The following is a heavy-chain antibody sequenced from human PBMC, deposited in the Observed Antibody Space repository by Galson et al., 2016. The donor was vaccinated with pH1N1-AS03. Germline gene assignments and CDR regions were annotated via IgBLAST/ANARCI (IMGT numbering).Heavy chain of an antibody. D-gene: IGHD1-7*01. J-gene: IGHJ5*02. V-gene: IGHV3-21*01. CDR3: ARDRGWNYGGLDL. Sequence: LRLSCAASGFIFSAYPMNWVRQAPGKGLDWVSFIGTSSTYIYYADSVKGRFTISRDNMKKSLYLQLNSLRAEDTGIYYWARDRGWNYGGLDLWGQGTPVTVSS. CDR2: IGTSSTYI. CDR1: GFIFSAYP.